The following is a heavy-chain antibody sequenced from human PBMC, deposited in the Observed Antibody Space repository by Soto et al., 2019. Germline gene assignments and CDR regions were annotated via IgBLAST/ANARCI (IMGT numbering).Heavy chain of an antibody. CDR2: IYYSGST. CDR3: ARSYCSSTSCSYWYFDL. V-gene: IGHV4-59*08. J-gene: IGHJ2*01. D-gene: IGHD2-2*01. CDR1: GGSISSYY. Sequence: PSETLSLTCTVSGGSISSYYWSWIRQPPGMGLEWIGYIYYSGSTNYNPSLKSRVTISVDTSKNQFSLKLSSVTAADTAVYYCARSYCSSTSCSYWYFDLWGRGTLVTVS.